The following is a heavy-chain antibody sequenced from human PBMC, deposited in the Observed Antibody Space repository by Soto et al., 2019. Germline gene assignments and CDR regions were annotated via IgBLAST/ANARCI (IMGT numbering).Heavy chain of an antibody. CDR1: GYTFTSYG. D-gene: IGHD6-13*01. CDR2: ISAYNGNK. Sequence: QVQLVQSGAEVKKPGASVKVSCKASGYTFTSYGISWVRQAPGQGLEWMGWISAYNGNKKYAQKLQGRVSMTTDTATSTAYMGLGSLRSDDTAVYYCARDLGQQLFDYWGQGTLVTVSS. CDR3: ARDLGQQLFDY. V-gene: IGHV1-18*01. J-gene: IGHJ4*02.